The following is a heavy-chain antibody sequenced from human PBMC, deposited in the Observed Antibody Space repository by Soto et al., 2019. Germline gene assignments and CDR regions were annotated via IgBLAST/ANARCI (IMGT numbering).Heavy chain of an antibody. V-gene: IGHV3-7*01. D-gene: IGHD3-10*01. CDR2: INPGGRQK. CDR1: GFTFGSYW. CDR3: AKYGSGNYGAYALDI. J-gene: IGHJ3*02. Sequence: PGGSLRLSCAASGFTFGSYWMSWVRQAPGKGLEWVANINPGGRQKNYVDSVKGRFSISRDDAEKSHHLQMNSLRVEDTAVYYCAKYGSGNYGAYALDIWGQGTMVTVS.